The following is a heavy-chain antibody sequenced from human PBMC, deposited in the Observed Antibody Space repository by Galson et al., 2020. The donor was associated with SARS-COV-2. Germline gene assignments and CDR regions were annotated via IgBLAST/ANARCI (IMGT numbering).Heavy chain of an antibody. CDR2: TRNKANTYST. CDR1: GFTFSDYH. CDR3: AREWVTSGSGDAVDI. Sequence: GGSLRLTCAASGFTFSDYHMDWVRQTPGKGLEWVGRTRNKANTYSTEYAASVKGRFIISRDDFSLYLQMNSLKIEDTAMYYCAREWVTSGSGDAVDIWGQGTMVAVSS. V-gene: IGHV3-72*01. J-gene: IGHJ3*02. D-gene: IGHD3-22*01.